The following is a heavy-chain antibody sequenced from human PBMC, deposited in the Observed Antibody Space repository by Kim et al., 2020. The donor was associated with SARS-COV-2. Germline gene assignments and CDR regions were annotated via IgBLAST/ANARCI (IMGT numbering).Heavy chain of an antibody. V-gene: IGHV4-34*01. Sequence: NYNSALKTRVTLSVDTSKNQFSLRLTSVTAANTAIYYCARGPIPSGFSDSWGQGILVTVSS. D-gene: IGHD3-22*01. CDR3: ARGPIPSGFSDS. J-gene: IGHJ4*02.